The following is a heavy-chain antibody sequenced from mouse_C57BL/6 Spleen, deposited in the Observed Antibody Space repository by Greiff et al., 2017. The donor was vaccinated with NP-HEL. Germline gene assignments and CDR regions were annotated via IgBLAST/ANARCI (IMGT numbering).Heavy chain of an antibody. Sequence: EVKLVESGPGLVKPSQSLSLTCSVTGYSITSGYYWNWIRQFPGKKLEWMGYISYDGSNKYNPSLKNRISITRDTSKNQFFLKLNSVTTEETATYYCARVGKDWYFDVWGTGTTVTVSS. CDR2: ISYDGSN. J-gene: IGHJ1*03. CDR3: ARVGKDWYFDV. CDR1: GYSITSGYY. D-gene: IGHD2-1*01. V-gene: IGHV3-6*01.